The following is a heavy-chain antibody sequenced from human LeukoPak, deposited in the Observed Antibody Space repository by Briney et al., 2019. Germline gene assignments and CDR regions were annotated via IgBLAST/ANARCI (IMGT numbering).Heavy chain of an antibody. J-gene: IGHJ4*02. Sequence: ASVKVSCKASGYTSTSYYMRWVRQAPGQGLEWMGIINPSGGSTSYAQKFQGRVTMTRDTSTSTVYMELSSLRSEDTAVYYCCYDSSGYYDYWGQGTLVTVSS. V-gene: IGHV1-46*01. D-gene: IGHD3-22*01. CDR3: CYDSSGYYDY. CDR1: GYTSTSYY. CDR2: INPSGGST.